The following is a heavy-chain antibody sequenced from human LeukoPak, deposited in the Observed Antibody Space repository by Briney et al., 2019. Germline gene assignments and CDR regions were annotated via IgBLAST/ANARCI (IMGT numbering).Heavy chain of an antibody. D-gene: IGHD3-3*02. Sequence: PSETLSLTCTVSSDSISTYYWSWIRQPAGKGLEWIGRIHGTGSTNYNPSLKSRVTMSVVASKKEFSLELTSVTAADTAVYYCARAVSTLYYCDYWGQGTLVTVSS. CDR2: IHGTGST. J-gene: IGHJ4*02. V-gene: IGHV4-4*07. CDR1: SDSISTYY. CDR3: ARAVSTLYYCDY.